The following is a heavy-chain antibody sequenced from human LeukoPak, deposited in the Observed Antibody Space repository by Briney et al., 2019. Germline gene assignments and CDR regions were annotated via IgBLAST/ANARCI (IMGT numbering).Heavy chain of an antibody. Sequence: PGGSLRLSCAASGFTFDDYAVHWVRQAPGKGLEWVSGISWNSGSIGYADSVKGRFTISRDNAKNSLYLQMNSLRAEDTALYYCARAYYYDSSGSLYWGQGTLVTVSS. D-gene: IGHD3-22*01. CDR2: ISWNSGSI. J-gene: IGHJ4*02. CDR1: GFTFDDYA. CDR3: ARAYYYDSSGSLY. V-gene: IGHV3-9*01.